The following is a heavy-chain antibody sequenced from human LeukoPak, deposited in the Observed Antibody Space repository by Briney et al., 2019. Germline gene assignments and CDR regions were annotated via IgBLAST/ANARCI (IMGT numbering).Heavy chain of an antibody. J-gene: IGHJ4*02. V-gene: IGHV3-11*01. Sequence: PGGSLRLSCAASGFTFSDYYMSWIRQAPGKGLEWVSYISSSGSTIYYADSVKGRFTISSDIAKNSLYLQMNSLRAEDTAVYYCARSGPGIEGPEPFDYWGQGTLVTVSS. CDR3: ARSGPGIEGPEPFDY. CDR2: ISSSGSTI. CDR1: GFTFSDYY. D-gene: IGHD1-14*01.